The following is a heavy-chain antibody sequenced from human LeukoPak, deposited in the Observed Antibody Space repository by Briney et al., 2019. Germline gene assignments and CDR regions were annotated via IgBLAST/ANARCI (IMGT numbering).Heavy chain of an antibody. J-gene: IGHJ4*02. Sequence: ASVKVSCKASGYTFTSYGISWVRQAPGQGLEWMGWISAYNGNTNYAQKLRGRVTMTTDISTSTAYMELRSLRSDDTAVYYCARATIFGVVRDFDYWGQGTLVTVSS. D-gene: IGHD3-3*01. CDR1: GYTFTSYG. CDR3: ARATIFGVVRDFDY. V-gene: IGHV1-18*01. CDR2: ISAYNGNT.